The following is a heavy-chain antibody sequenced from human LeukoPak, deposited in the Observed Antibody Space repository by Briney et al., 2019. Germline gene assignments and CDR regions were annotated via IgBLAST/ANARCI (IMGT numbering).Heavy chain of an antibody. D-gene: IGHD1-26*01. CDR3: AKDQAGGTYYSNYYYYGLDV. V-gene: IGHV3-23*01. CDR1: GFTFSNYA. Sequence: GGSLRLFCAASGFTFSNYAMSWVRQAPGKGLEWVSAINSRGGNTYYADSVKGRFTISRDNSKNTLYLQINSLRAEDTAVYYCAKDQAGGTYYSNYYYYGLDVWGQGTTVTVSS. J-gene: IGHJ6*02. CDR2: INSRGGNT.